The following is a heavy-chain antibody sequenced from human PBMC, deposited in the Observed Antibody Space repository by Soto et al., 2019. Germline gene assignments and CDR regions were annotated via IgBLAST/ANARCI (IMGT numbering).Heavy chain of an antibody. V-gene: IGHV5-10-1*01. CDR1: GYNFASYW. CDR3: PRNQRRRWYFHAFDI. J-gene: IGHJ3*02. Sequence: GESLKISCEVSGYNFASYWINWVRQMPGKGLEWMGRIDPDDSNTNYSPSFQGHVMISVDKSISTAYLQWSSLKASDTAMYFCPRNQRRRWYFHAFDIWGQGTMVTVSS. D-gene: IGHD1-20*01. CDR2: IDPDDSNT.